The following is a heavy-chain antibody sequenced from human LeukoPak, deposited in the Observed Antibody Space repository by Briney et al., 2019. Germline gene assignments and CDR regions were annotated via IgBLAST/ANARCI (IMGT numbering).Heavy chain of an antibody. CDR1: GFTFSSYG. J-gene: IGHJ5*02. CDR3: AKDRYTGSNWFDP. Sequence: GGSLRLSCAASGFTFSSYGMHWVRQAPGKGLEWVAFIRYDGSNKYYADSVKGRFTISRDNSKNTLYLQMNSLRAEDTAVYYCAKDRYTGSNWFDPWGQGTLVTVSS. CDR2: IRYDGSNK. D-gene: IGHD3-16*02. V-gene: IGHV3-30*02.